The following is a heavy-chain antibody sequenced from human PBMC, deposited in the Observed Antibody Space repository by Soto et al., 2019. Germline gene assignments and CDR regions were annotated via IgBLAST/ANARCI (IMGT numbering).Heavy chain of an antibody. CDR3: ARHRPAASRYAYYHYMDV. CDR1: GGSVSSAGYF. CDR2: VYFSGDS. V-gene: IGHV4-39*01. J-gene: IGHJ6*03. D-gene: IGHD3-9*01. Sequence: QLQLEESGPGLVKPSETLSLICTVSGGSVSSAGYFWGWIRQPPGKGLEWLGSVYFSGDSYYNPSLKSRVATSVETSKRQFSLNLTSATAADTAVYYCARHRPAASRYAYYHYMDVWGKGTTVTVSS.